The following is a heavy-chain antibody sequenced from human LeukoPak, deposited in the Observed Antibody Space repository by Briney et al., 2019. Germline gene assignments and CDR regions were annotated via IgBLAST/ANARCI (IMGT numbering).Heavy chain of an antibody. CDR3: ARPYDSSGYFDY. V-gene: IGHV4-39*07. CDR1: GGSISSSSYY. Sequence: SETLSLTCTASGGSISSSSYYWGWIRQPPGTGLEWIGSIYYSGSTYYNPSLKSRVTISVDTSKNQFSLKLSSVTAADTAVYYCARPYDSSGYFDYWGQGTLVTVSS. D-gene: IGHD3-22*01. CDR2: IYYSGST. J-gene: IGHJ4*02.